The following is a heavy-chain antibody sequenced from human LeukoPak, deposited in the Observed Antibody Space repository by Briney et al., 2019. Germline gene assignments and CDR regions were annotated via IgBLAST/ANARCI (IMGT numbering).Heavy chain of an antibody. D-gene: IGHD2-15*01. V-gene: IGHV3-66*01. J-gene: IGHJ4*02. CDR2: IYSGGST. Sequence: GGSLGLSCAASGFTVSSNYMSWVRQAAGKGLEWVSVIYSGGSTYYADSVKGRFSISRDNSKNTLHLQMNSLRVEDTAVYYCARDFCSAGSCYPDNWGQGTLVTVSS. CDR1: GFTVSSNY. CDR3: ARDFCSAGSCYPDN.